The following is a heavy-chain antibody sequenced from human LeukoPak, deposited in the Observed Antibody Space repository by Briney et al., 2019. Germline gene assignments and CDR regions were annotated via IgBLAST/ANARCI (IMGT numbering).Heavy chain of an antibody. CDR3: ARGGGYASPIGY. D-gene: IGHD5-12*01. CDR1: GGSFSGYY. CDR2: INHSGST. V-gene: IGHV4-34*01. J-gene: IGHJ4*02. Sequence: SETLSLTCAVYGGSFSGYYWSWIRQPPGKGLEWIGEINHSGSTNYNPSLKSRVTVSVDTSKNQFSLKLSSVTAADTAVYYCARGGGYASPIGYWGQGALVTVSS.